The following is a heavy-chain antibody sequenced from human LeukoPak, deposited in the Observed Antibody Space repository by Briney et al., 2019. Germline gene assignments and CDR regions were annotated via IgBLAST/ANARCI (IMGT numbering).Heavy chain of an antibody. CDR1: GGSISSGSYY. D-gene: IGHD1-26*01. CDR2: IYTSGST. Sequence: SETLSLTCTVSGGSISSGSYYWSWIRQPAGKGLEWIGRIYTSGSTNYNPSLKSRVTISVDTSKNQFSLRLRSVTAADTAVYYCARGKSRGSCIDYWGQGTLVTVSS. CDR3: ARGKSRGSCIDY. J-gene: IGHJ4*02. V-gene: IGHV4-61*02.